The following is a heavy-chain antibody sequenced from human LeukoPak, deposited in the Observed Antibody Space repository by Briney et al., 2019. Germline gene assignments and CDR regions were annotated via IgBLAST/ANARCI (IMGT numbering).Heavy chain of an antibody. CDR1: GGSFSGYY. V-gene: IGHV4-34*01. J-gene: IGHJ4*02. CDR3: AGGGGRGFDY. Sequence: SETLSLTCAVYGGSFSGYYWSWIRQPPGKGLEWIGEINHSGSTNYNPSLKSRVTISVDTSKNQFSLKLSSVTAADTAVYYCAGGGGRGFDYWGQGTLVTVSS. D-gene: IGHD3-16*01. CDR2: INHSGST.